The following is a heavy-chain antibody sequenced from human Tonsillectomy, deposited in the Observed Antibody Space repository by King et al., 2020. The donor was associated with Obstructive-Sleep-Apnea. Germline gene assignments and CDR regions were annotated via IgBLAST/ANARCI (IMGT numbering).Heavy chain of an antibody. CDR1: GDSISTYY. CDR2: IYYSGST. J-gene: IGHJ4*02. D-gene: IGHD5-18*01. V-gene: IGHV4-59*01. Sequence: QLQESGPGLVKPSETLSLTCTVSGDSISTYYLSWIRQPPGKGLEWIGYIYYSGSTSYNASLKSRVTISVDTSKNQFSLKLRSVTAADTAVYYCARDLGYSYGIDYWGQGTLVTVSS. CDR3: ARDLGYSYGIDY.